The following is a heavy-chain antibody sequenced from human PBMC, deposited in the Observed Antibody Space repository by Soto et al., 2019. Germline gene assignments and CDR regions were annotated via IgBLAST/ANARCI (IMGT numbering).Heavy chain of an antibody. V-gene: IGHV3-13*01. Sequence: EVQLVESGGGLVQPGGSLRLSCAASGFTFSSYDMHWVRQATGKGLEWVSAIGTAGDTYYPGSVKDRFNISRENAKNSLYRQKNSLRAEDTAVYYCARDLGIAVAGTNYYYYGMDVWGQGTTVTVSS. CDR1: GFTFSSYD. CDR2: IGTAGDT. D-gene: IGHD6-19*01. J-gene: IGHJ6*02. CDR3: ARDLGIAVAGTNYYYYGMDV.